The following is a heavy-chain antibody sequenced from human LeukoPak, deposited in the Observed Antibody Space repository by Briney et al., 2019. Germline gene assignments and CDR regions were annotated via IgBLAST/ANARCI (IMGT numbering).Heavy chain of an antibody. D-gene: IGHD4-23*01. CDR1: GFTSSTYA. J-gene: IGHJ4*02. CDR3: TRVANYGGYEFDF. Sequence: GGSLRPSYAASGFTSSTYAMHWVRQAQAKGQEWVAVISSDGKNTYYADLVKGRFTISRDNSKNTVYLQMNSLRTEDAAIYYCTRVANYGGYEFDFWGQGTLVTVSS. V-gene: IGHV3-30*01. CDR2: ISSDGKNT.